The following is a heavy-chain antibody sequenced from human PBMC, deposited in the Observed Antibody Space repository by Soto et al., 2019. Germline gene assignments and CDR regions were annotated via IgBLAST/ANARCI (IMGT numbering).Heavy chain of an antibody. CDR1: GFSFISSGVG. CDR3: AHKGGRGAGMDV. Sequence: QITLKESGPPLVKPARTLTLTCTFSGFSFISSGVGVGWIRQPPGRALEWLALIYWDEDKRYSPSLKGRLTITKDTSTNEVVLTMTNVDPEDTGTYYCAHKGGRGAGMDVWGQGTTVTVS. D-gene: IGHD2-15*01. V-gene: IGHV2-5*02. CDR2: IYWDEDK. J-gene: IGHJ6*02.